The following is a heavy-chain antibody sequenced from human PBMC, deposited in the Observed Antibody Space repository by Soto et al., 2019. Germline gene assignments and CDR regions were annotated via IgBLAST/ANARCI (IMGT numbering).Heavy chain of an antibody. V-gene: IGHV3-23*01. J-gene: IGHJ4*01. CDR1: GFTFSSSE. CDR2: ISSNGFNT. CDR3: VSWVSAHFDY. D-gene: IGHD2-8*01. Sequence: GGSLRLSCVASGFTFSSSEMNWVRLAPGKGLEWVSTISSNGFNTHYAESVQGRFTISKGASRNTVHLHMNSLRADDTATYFCVSWVSAHFDYWGHGTPVTVSS.